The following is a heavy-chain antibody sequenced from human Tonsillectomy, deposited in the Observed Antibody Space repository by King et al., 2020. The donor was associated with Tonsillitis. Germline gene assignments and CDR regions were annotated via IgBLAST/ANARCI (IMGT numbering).Heavy chain of an antibody. CDR3: ARERLYNVGWGIDH. CDR2: ISYDGANT. CDR1: GFTFSSYG. J-gene: IGHJ4*02. D-gene: IGHD7-27*01. Sequence: VQLVESGGGVVQPGRSLRLSCETSGFTFSSYGMHWVRQAPGKGLEWVATISYDGANTHHTDSVTGRFTISRDNSKNTMYLQMNSLRVEDTAVYYCARERLYNVGWGIDHWGQGTLVTVSS. V-gene: IGHV3-33*05.